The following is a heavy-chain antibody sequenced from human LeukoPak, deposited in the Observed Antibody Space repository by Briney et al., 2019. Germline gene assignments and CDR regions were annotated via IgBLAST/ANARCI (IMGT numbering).Heavy chain of an antibody. J-gene: IGHJ4*02. D-gene: IGHD2-2*01. V-gene: IGHV1-18*01. CDR3: GSTRENY. CDR1: GYRFTMYG. Sequence: GASVKVSCKASGYRFTMYGVTWVRQAPGRGPEWVGWINPLNGNTHFSQKFQARLTMLADTSTSTAYMELRSLRSDDTAVYYCGSTRENYWGQGTLVTVSS. CDR2: INPLNGNT.